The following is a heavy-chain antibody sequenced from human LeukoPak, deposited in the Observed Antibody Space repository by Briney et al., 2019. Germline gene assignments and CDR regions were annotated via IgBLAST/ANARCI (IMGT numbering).Heavy chain of an antibody. CDR2: IYYSGST. V-gene: IGHV4-39*07. CDR3: ASENWLVHAFDI. Sequence: SETLSLTCTVSGASVSGSPYYWGWVRQPPGKGLEWIGSIYYSGSTYYNPSLKSRVTMSVDTSKNQFSLKLSSVTAADTAVYYCASENWLVHAFDIWGQGTMVTVSS. J-gene: IGHJ3*02. CDR1: GASVSGSPYY. D-gene: IGHD6-19*01.